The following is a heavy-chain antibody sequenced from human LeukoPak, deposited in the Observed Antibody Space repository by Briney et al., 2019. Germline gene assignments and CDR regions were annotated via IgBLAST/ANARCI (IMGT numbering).Heavy chain of an antibody. V-gene: IGHV4-39*01. CDR3: ARRGISGNGAFDY. J-gene: IGHJ4*02. D-gene: IGHD5-12*01. Sequence: PSETLSLTCTVSGGSIGSSPYYWGWIRQPPGKGLEWIGSIFYSRTTYYNTSLKSRVTISVDTAKNQFSLRLNSVTAADTAVYYCARRGISGNGAFDYWGQGTLVTVSS. CDR1: GGSIGSSPYY. CDR2: IFYSRTT.